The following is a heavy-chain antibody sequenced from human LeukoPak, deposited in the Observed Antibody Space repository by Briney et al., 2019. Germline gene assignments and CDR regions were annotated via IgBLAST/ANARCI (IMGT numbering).Heavy chain of an antibody. CDR3: AREGFLEWLSNDLYYYYYMDV. CDR1: GYSISSGYY. CDR2: IYHSGST. Sequence: SETLSLTCTVSGYSISSGYYWGWIRQPPGKGLAWIGSIYHSGSTYYTPSLKSRVTISVDTSKNQFSLKLSSVTTADTAAYYCAREGFLEWLSNDLYYYYYMDVWGKGTTVTVSS. V-gene: IGHV4-38-2*02. J-gene: IGHJ6*03. D-gene: IGHD3-3*01.